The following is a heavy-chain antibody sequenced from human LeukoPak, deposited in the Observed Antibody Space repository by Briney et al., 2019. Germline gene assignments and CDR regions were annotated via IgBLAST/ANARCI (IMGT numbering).Heavy chain of an antibody. J-gene: IGHJ5*02. V-gene: IGHV4-61*02. D-gene: IGHD2-15*01. CDR1: GGSISSGSYY. CDR2: IYTSGST. Sequence: SQTLSLTCTVSGGSISSGSYYWSWIRQPAGKGLEWIGRIYTSGSTNYNPSLKSRVTISVDTSKNQFSLKLSSVTAADTAVYYCARDWADSSGGSCYHNWFDPWGQGTLVTVSS. CDR3: ARDWADSSGGSCYHNWFDP.